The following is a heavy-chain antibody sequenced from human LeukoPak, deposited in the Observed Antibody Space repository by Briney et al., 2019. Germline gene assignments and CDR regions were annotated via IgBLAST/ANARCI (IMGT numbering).Heavy chain of an antibody. CDR3: ARSLFRFLEWSYRSYYYYYMDV. CDR1: GGTFSSYA. Sequence: ASVKVSCKASGGTFSSYAISWVRQAPGQGLEWMGGIIPIFGTVNYAQKFQGRVTITADKSTSTAYMELSSLRPEDTAVYYCARSLFRFLEWSYRSYYYYYMDVWGKGTTVTVSS. CDR2: IIPIFGTV. V-gene: IGHV1-69*06. J-gene: IGHJ6*03. D-gene: IGHD3-3*01.